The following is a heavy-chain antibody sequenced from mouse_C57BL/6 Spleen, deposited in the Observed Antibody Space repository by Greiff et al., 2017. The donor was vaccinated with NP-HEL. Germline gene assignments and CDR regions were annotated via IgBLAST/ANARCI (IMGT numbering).Heavy chain of an antibody. CDR2: FYPGSGSI. CDR1: GYTFTEYT. Sequence: QVQLQQSGAELVKPGASVKLSCKASGYTFTEYTIHWVKQRSGQGLEWIGWFYPGSGSIKYNEKFKDKATLTADKSSSTVYMELRRLTSEDSAVYFCARHEFNYYGSSYLYYFDYWGQGTTLTVSS. D-gene: IGHD1-1*01. J-gene: IGHJ2*01. V-gene: IGHV1-62-2*01. CDR3: ARHEFNYYGSSYLYYFDY.